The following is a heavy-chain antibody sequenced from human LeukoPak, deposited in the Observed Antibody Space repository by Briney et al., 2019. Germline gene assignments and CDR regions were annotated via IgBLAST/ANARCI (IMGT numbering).Heavy chain of an antibody. Sequence: SETLSLTCTVSGGSISSYYWSWIRQPPGKGLEWIGYIYYSGSTNYNPSLKSRVTISVDTSKDQFSLKLSTVLGAHTPAEYCARHGRWELLMSAFDIWGQGTMVTVSS. D-gene: IGHD1-26*01. V-gene: IGHV4-59*08. CDR1: GGSISSYY. J-gene: IGHJ3*02. CDR2: IYYSGST. CDR3: ARHGRWELLMSAFDI.